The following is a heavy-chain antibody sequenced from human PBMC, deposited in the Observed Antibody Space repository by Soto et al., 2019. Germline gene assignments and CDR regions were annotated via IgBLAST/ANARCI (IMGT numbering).Heavy chain of an antibody. D-gene: IGHD6-19*01. CDR2: IYPGDSDT. J-gene: IGHJ6*02. CDR1: GYSFTSYW. CDR3: AIASQWLVSDYYYGMDV. Sequence: PGESLTISCKGSGYSFTSYWIGWVRQMPGKGLEWMGIIYPGDSDTRYSPSFQGQVTISADKSISTAYLQWSSLKASDTAMYYCAIASQWLVSDYYYGMDVWGQGTTVTVSS. V-gene: IGHV5-51*01.